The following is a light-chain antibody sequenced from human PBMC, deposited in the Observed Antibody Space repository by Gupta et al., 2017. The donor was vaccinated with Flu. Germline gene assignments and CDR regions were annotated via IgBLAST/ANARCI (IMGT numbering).Light chain of an antibody. CDR3: SSVTGSGTLV. CDR1: SSDVGGYNY. CDR2: DVS. J-gene: IGLJ1*01. V-gene: IGLV2-14*03. Sequence: SITNSCFRTSSDVGGYNYVAWYQQQPGGAPKLMICDVSNRPSGVSNRFSGSKSGNTASLTITGRRAEDEADDYCSSVTGSGTLVFGTGTKVTVL.